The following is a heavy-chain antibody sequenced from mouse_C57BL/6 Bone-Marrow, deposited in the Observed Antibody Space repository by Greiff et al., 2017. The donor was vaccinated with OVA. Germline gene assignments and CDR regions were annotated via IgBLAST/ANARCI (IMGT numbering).Heavy chain of an antibody. D-gene: IGHD1-1*01. Sequence: EVMLVESGGGLVQPGGSLKLSCAASGFTFSDYGMAWVRQAPRKGPEWVAFISNLAYSIYYADTVTGRFTITRENAKNTQYLEMSSLRSEDTAMYYCAREADCYSSSYWYIDVGGWGTTVTVSS. CDR1: GFTFSDYG. CDR2: ISNLAYSI. V-gene: IGHV5-15*04. J-gene: IGHJ1*01. CDR3: AREADCYSSSYWYIDV.